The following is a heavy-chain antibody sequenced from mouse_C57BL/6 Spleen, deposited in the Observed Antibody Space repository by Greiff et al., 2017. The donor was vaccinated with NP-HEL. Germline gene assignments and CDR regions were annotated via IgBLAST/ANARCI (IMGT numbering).Heavy chain of an antibody. D-gene: IGHD2-1*01. CDR3: ARDGNRYFDY. Sequence: EVMLVESGGDLVKPGGSLKLSCAASGFTFSSYGMSWVRQTPDKRLEWVATISSGGSYTYYPDSVKGRFTISRDNAKNTLYLQMSSLKSEDTAMYYCARDGNRYFDYWGQGTTLTVSS. CDR2: ISSGGSYT. V-gene: IGHV5-6*01. CDR1: GFTFSSYG. J-gene: IGHJ2*01.